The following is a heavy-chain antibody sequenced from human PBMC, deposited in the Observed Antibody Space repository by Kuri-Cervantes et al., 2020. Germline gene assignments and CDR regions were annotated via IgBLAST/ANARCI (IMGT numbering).Heavy chain of an antibody. CDR2: ISNDGSNK. V-gene: IGHV3-30*07. CDR1: GFIFSYYK. J-gene: IGHJ4*02. D-gene: IGHD7-27*01. Sequence: GESLKISCVVSGFIFSYYKMYWVRQAPGKGLEWVAAISNDGSNKSYADSVKGRFTIFRDNPKNTLYLQMNTLRAEDTAVYYCARFGELGSFDYWGQGTLVTVSS. CDR3: ARFGELGSFDY.